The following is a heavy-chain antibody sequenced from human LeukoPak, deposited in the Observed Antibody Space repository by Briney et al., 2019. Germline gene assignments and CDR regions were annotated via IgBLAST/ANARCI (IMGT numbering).Heavy chain of an antibody. CDR1: GFTFSSYG. D-gene: IGHD2-15*01. J-gene: IGHJ4*02. Sequence: PGRSLRLSCAASGFTFSSYGMPWVRQAPGKGLEWVAVIWYDGSNKYYADSVKGRFTISRDNSKNTLYLQMNSLRAEDTAVYYCATLGCSGGSCYDDYWGQGTLVTVSS. V-gene: IGHV3-33*01. CDR2: IWYDGSNK. CDR3: ATLGCSGGSCYDDY.